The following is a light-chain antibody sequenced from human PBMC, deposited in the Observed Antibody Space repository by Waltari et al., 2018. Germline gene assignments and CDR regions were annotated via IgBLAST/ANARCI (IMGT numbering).Light chain of an antibody. CDR3: QQSYIIPYT. CDR2: DAS. V-gene: IGKV3-11*01. Sequence: EVVLTQSPATLSLSPGERATLSCRASQRVNDYLAWYQQKPGQAPRLLMYDASNRATGIPARFSGSGSGTDFTLTISSLESEDFAVYYCQQSYIIPYTFGQGTKLEIK. J-gene: IGKJ2*01. CDR1: QRVNDY.